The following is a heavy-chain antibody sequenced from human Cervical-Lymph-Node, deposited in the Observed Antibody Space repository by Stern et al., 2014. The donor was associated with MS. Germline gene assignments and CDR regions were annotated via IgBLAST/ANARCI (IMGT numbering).Heavy chain of an antibody. Sequence: VQLVESGGGVVQPGRSLRLSCAASRFTFSSYTMYWVRQAPGKGLEWMAVISFDGSNAYYADSVKGRFTISRDNSVDTLYLQMNSLRPEDTAVYYCAREGAHYDFFTGRSGYSDSWGQGTLVTVSS. D-gene: IGHD3-9*01. V-gene: IGHV3-30*04. CDR2: ISFDGSNA. J-gene: IGHJ4*02. CDR3: AREGAHYDFFTGRSGYSDS. CDR1: RFTFSSYT.